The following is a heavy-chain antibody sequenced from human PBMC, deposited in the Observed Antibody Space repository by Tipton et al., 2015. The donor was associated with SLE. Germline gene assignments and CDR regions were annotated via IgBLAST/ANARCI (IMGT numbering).Heavy chain of an antibody. CDR3: AREGTVGATRGSYYHGMDV. CDR1: GFTVSSNY. V-gene: IGHV3-53*05. J-gene: IGHJ6*02. CDR2: IYSGGSP. Sequence: SLRLSCAASGFTVSSNYMSWVRQAPGKGLEWVSVIYSGGSPYYADSVKGRFTISRDNSKNTLYLQMNSLRAEDTAVNYCAREGTVGATRGSYYHGMDVWGQGTTVTVSS. D-gene: IGHD1-26*01.